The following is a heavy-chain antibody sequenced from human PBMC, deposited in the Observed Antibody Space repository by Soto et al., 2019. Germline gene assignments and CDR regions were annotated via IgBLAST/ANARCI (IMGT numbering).Heavy chain of an antibody. J-gene: IGHJ4*02. CDR3: ARLRVTVAGFVDY. Sequence: ASETLSLTCTVSGGSIGSPTHYWVWIRQPSGKGLEWIGTIYYSGTTYYYPSLQSRVSMSVDTSKNQFSLRLASVTAADTALYYGARLRVTVAGFVDYWGQGTLVTVSS. CDR2: IYYSGTT. V-gene: IGHV4-39*01. CDR1: GGSIGSPTHY. D-gene: IGHD6-19*01.